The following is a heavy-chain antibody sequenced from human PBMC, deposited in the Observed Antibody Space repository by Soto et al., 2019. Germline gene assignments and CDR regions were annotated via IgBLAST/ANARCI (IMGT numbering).Heavy chain of an antibody. J-gene: IGHJ4*02. CDR2: IRYSGSNT. D-gene: IGHD3-3*01. V-gene: IGHV3-23*01. CDR3: AKRFTLFGEVKLSPDFDY. Sequence: EVQLLESGGGLVQPEGSLRLSCAASGFTFSSHAMSWVRQAPGKGLEWVSAIRYSGSNTYYTDSVKGRCTISRDNSKNTLYLQMNSLRVEDTAIYYCAKRFTLFGEVKLSPDFDYWGQGTLVTVSS. CDR1: GFTFSSHA.